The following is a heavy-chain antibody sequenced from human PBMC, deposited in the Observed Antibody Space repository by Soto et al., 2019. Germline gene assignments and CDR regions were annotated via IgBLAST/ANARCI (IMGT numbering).Heavy chain of an antibody. J-gene: IGHJ5*02. Sequence: ETLSLTCTVSGGSVSSGSYYWSWIRQPPGKGLEWIGYIYYSGSTNYNPSLKSRVTISVDTSKNQFSLKLSSVTAADTAVYYCARRTIAVAGTDWFDPWGQGTLVTVSS. CDR1: GGSVSSGSYY. D-gene: IGHD6-19*01. CDR3: ARRTIAVAGTDWFDP. V-gene: IGHV4-61*01. CDR2: IYYSGST.